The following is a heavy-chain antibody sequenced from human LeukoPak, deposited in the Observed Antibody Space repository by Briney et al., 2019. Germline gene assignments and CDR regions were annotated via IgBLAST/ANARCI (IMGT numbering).Heavy chain of an antibody. J-gene: IGHJ4*02. CDR3: ATYYYDSSGYPLDY. Sequence: ASVKVSCKASGYTFTSYGISWVRQAPGQGLEWMGWISAYNGNTNYAQKFQGRVTMTEDTSTDTAYMELSSLRSEDTAVYYCATYYYDSSGYPLDYWGQGTLVTVSS. CDR1: GYTFTSYG. CDR2: ISAYNGNT. V-gene: IGHV1-18*01. D-gene: IGHD3-22*01.